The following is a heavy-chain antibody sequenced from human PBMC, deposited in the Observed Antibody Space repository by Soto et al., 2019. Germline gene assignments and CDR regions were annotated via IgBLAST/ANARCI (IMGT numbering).Heavy chain of an antibody. D-gene: IGHD5-12*01. CDR1: GFTFSSYG. V-gene: IGHV3-30*03. CDR3: ARDFFKYSGYDFGLSNYYYYGMDV. Sequence: GGSLRLSCAASGFTFSSYGMHWVRQAPGKGLEWVAVISYDGSNKYYADSVKGRFTISRDNSKNTLYLQMNSLRAEDTAVYYCARDFFKYSGYDFGLSNYYYYGMDVWGQGTTVTVSS. J-gene: IGHJ6*02. CDR2: ISYDGSNK.